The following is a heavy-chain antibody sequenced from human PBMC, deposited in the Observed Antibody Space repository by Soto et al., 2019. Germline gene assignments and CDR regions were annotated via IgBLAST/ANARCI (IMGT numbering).Heavy chain of an antibody. J-gene: IGHJ4*02. Sequence: QLQLQESGSGLVKPSQTLSLTCAVSGGSISGTTYSWSWIRQPPGKGLEWIGYIYDSGNTYYNPALKSQISISVGRSKNQYARKLSSVTAAHTAVYYCARGQGAAAGQSNFDYWGQGALVTVSS. CDR3: ARGQGAAAGQSNFDY. CDR2: IYDSGNT. CDR1: GGSISGTTYS. D-gene: IGHD6-13*01. V-gene: IGHV4-30-2*01.